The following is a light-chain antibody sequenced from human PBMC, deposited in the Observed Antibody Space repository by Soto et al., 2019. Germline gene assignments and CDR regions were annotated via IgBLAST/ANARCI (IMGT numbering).Light chain of an antibody. CDR2: WAS. CDR1: QNNKNY. CDR3: QLYYNSWT. V-gene: IGKV4-1*01. J-gene: IGKJ1*01. Sequence: DIVVTQSPDSLAVSLGESATINCKSSQNNKNYLAWYQQKAGQPPKLLIDWASTRASGVPDRFSGSGSGTDFTLTISSLQAEDVAVYYCQLYYNSWTFGQGTKVEIK.